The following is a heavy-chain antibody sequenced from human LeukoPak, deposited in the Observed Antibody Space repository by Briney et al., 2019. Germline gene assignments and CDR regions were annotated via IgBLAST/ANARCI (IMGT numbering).Heavy chain of an antibody. D-gene: IGHD2-2*01. J-gene: IGHJ4*02. CDR2: INPNSGGT. Sequence: GASVKVSCKASGYTFTGYYIHWVRQAPGQGLEWMGWINPNSGGTNYAQKFQGRVTMTRDTSITTAHTEVSRLRSDDTAVYYCARANFLYCSSSTCLFDYWGQGTLVTVSS. CDR1: GYTFTGYY. CDR3: ARANFLYCSSSTCLFDY. V-gene: IGHV1-2*02.